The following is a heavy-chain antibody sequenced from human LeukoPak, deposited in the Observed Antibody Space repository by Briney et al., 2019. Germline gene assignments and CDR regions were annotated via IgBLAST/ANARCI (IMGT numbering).Heavy chain of an antibody. V-gene: IGHV4-39*07. CDR1: GGSISSSSYY. D-gene: IGHD2-2*01. CDR2: IYYSGST. Sequence: SETLSLTCTVSGGSISSSSYYWGWLRQPPGKGLEWIGSIYYSGSTYYNPSLKSRVTISVDTSKNQFSLKLSSVTAADTAVYYCARHTLGYCSSTICPRGVDYWGQGTLVTVSS. J-gene: IGHJ4*02. CDR3: ARHTLGYCSSTICPRGVDY.